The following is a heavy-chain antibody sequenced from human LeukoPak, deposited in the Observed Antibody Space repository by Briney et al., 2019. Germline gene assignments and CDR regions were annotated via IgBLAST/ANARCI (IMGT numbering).Heavy chain of an antibody. CDR2: IVVGSGNT. Sequence: SVKVSCKASGFTFTSSAVQWVRQARGQRLEWLGWIVVGSGNTNYAQKFQERVTITRDMSTSTAYMELSSLRSEDTAVYYCAPVSYSSSSGFDYWGQGTLVTVSS. CDR1: GFTFTSSA. CDR3: APVSYSSSSGFDY. D-gene: IGHD6-6*01. J-gene: IGHJ4*02. V-gene: IGHV1-58*01.